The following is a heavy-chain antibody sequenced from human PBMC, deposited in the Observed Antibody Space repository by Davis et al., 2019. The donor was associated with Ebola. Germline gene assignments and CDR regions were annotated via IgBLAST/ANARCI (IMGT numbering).Heavy chain of an antibody. J-gene: IGHJ5*02. V-gene: IGHV4-34*01. Sequence: PSETLSLTCAVYGGSFSGYYWSWIRQPPGKGLEWIGEINHSGSTNYNPSLKSRVTISVDTSKNQFSLKLSSVTAADTAVYYCARGRIHYDFWSGYYDQERGWFDPWGQGTLVTVSS. CDR1: GGSFSGYY. CDR3: ARGRIHYDFWSGYYDQERGWFDP. CDR2: INHSGST. D-gene: IGHD3-3*01.